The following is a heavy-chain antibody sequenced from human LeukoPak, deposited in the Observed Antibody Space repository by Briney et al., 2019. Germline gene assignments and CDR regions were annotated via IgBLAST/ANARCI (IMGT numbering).Heavy chain of an antibody. Sequence: PSETLSLTCTVSGGSISSYYWSWIRQPPAKGLEWIGYIYYSGSTNYNPSLKSRVTISVDTSKNQLSLKLSSVTAADTAVYYCARHWETSSWYVDYWGQGTLVTVSS. CDR1: GGSISSYY. CDR3: ARHWETSSWYVDY. CDR2: IYYSGST. D-gene: IGHD6-13*01. J-gene: IGHJ4*02. V-gene: IGHV4-59*08.